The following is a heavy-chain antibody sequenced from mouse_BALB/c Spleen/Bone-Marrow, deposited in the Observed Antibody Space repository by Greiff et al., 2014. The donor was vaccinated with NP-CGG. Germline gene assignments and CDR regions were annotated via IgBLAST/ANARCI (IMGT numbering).Heavy chain of an antibody. CDR3: ARARFYYGELVDY. CDR2: ISSGGST. D-gene: IGHD1-1*01. Sequence: EVQLQQSGGGLVKPGGSLKLSCAASGFTFSSYAMSWVRQTPEKRLEWVASISSGGSTYYPDSVKGRFTISRDNARNILYLQMSRLRSESTAMYYCARARFYYGELVDYWGQGTSVTVSS. CDR1: GFTFSSYA. J-gene: IGHJ4*01. V-gene: IGHV5-6-5*01.